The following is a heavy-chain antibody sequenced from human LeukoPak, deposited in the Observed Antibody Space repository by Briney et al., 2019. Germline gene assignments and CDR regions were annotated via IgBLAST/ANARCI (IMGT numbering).Heavy chain of an antibody. CDR1: GFTLSSYA. CDR2: ISGSGGST. Sequence: GGSLRLSCAASGFTLSSYAMGWVRQAPGKGLEWVSAISGSGGSTYYADSVKGRFTISRDNSKNTLYLQMNSLRAEDTAVYYCAKEPRGGGVIVDQDYWGQGTLVTVSS. CDR3: AKEPRGGGVIVDQDY. J-gene: IGHJ4*02. D-gene: IGHD3-16*02. V-gene: IGHV3-23*01.